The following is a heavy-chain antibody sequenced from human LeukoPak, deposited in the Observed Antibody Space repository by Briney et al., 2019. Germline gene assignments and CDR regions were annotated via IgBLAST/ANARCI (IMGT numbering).Heavy chain of an antibody. CDR1: GYFISSGYY. CDR3: ARGHLGRHRYSSSWYYFDY. J-gene: IGHJ4*02. CDR2: INHSGST. V-gene: IGHV4-38-2*02. D-gene: IGHD6-13*01. Sequence: SETLSLTCTVSGYFISSGYYWSWIRQPPGKGLEWIGEINHSGSTNYNPSLKSRVTISVDTSKNQFSLKLSSVTAADTAVYYCARGHLGRHRYSSSWYYFDYWGQGTLVTVSS.